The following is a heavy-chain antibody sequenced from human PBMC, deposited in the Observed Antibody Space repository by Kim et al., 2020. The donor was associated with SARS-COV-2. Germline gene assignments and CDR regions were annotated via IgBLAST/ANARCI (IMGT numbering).Heavy chain of an antibody. CDR2: IYYSGST. D-gene: IGHD4-17*01. V-gene: IGHV4-39*01. Sequence: SETLSLTCTVSGGSISSSSYYWGWIRQPPGKGLEWIGSIYYSGSTYYNPSLKSRVTISVDTSKNQFSLKLSSVTAADTAVYYCARRYMTTAVPSGMDVWGQGTTVTVSS. CDR3: ARRYMTTAVPSGMDV. J-gene: IGHJ6*02. CDR1: GGSISSSSYY.